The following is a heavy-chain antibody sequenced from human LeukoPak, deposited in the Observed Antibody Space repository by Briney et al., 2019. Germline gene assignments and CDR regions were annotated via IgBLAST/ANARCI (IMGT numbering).Heavy chain of an antibody. CDR3: ARELTTSGDYTHRAFDI. Sequence: AASVKVSCKASGYTFTSCYIHWVRQAPGQGLEWMGIINPSVGSTSYAQKFQGRVTMTRDTSTSTVYMELSSLRSEDTAVYYCARELTTSGDYTHRAFDIWGQGTMVTVSS. J-gene: IGHJ3*02. CDR1: GYTFTSCY. V-gene: IGHV1-46*01. D-gene: IGHD4-17*01. CDR2: INPSVGST.